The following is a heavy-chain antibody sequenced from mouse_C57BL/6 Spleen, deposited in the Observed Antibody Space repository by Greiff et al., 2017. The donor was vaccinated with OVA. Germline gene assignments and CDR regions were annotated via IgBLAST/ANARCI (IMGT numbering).Heavy chain of an antibody. D-gene: IGHD2-5*01. CDR3: ARYYSNYAMDY. V-gene: IGHV1-69*01. Sequence: QVQLQQSGAELVKPGASVKLSCKASGYTFTSYWMNWVKQRPGQGLEWIGEIDPSDSYTNYNQKFKGKSTLTVDKSSSTAYMQLSSLTSEDSAVYYCARYYSNYAMDYWGQGTSVTVSS. CDR1: GYTFTSYW. J-gene: IGHJ4*01. CDR2: IDPSDSYT.